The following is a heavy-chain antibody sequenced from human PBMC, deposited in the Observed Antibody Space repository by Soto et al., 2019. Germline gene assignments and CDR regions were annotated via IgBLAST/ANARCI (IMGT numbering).Heavy chain of an antibody. D-gene: IGHD2-15*01. CDR2: IAHDGSNA. CDR3: GRGDREDIIVVVGALPREYNTDI. Sequence: QVQLVESGGGVVQPGGSLRLSCAASGFTFRNHAMHWVRQAPGKGLECLAVIAHDGSNAFYRDSVKGRFTVSRDNSKDTLYLYVKCLSSEGAGVYYCGRGDREDIIVVVGALPREYNTDIWGKGRTVIVSS. CDR1: GFTFRNHA. J-gene: IGHJ6*04. V-gene: IGHV3-30-3*01.